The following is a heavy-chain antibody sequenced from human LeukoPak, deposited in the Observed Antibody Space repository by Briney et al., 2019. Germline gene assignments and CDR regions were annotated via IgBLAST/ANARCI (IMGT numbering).Heavy chain of an antibody. CDR3: AAASQSTSTWGD. CDR2: IYFTEFDT. CDR1: GDSITNYW. V-gene: IGHV5-51*01. D-gene: IGHD6-13*01. Sequence: PGESLKISCQGSGDSITNYWIGWVRQIPGEGLEWIGIIYFTEFDTRYSTSFQGQVTISADKSLSTAYLQWRSLNDWDPAMYYCAAASQSTSTWGDWGQGPLVTVSS. J-gene: IGHJ4*02.